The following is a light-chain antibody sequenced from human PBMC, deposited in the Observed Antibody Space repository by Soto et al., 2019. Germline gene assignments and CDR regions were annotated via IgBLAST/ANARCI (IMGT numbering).Light chain of an antibody. Sequence: EIVLTQSPATLSLSPGERATLSCRASQSVSSYLAWYQQKPGQAPRLLIYDASNRATGIPARFSGSGSGTGFTLTISSLEPEDFAVYYCQQRATWPWPFGQGMKV. CDR3: QQRATWPWP. V-gene: IGKV3-11*01. CDR1: QSVSSY. J-gene: IGKJ1*01. CDR2: DAS.